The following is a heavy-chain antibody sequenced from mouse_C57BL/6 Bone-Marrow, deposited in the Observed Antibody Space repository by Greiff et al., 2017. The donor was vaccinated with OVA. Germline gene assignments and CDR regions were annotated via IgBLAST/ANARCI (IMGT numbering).Heavy chain of an antibody. J-gene: IGHJ1*03. CDR3: ARSNHWYFDV. CDR2: IHPSDSYT. Sequence: QVQLQQPGAELVMPGASVKLSCKASGYTFTSYWMHWVKQRPGQGLEWIGEIHPSDSYTNYNQKFKGKSTLTVDKSSSTAYMQLGSLTSEDSAVYYCARSNHWYFDVWGTGTTVTVSS. V-gene: IGHV1-69*01. D-gene: IGHD2-5*01. CDR1: GYTFTSYW.